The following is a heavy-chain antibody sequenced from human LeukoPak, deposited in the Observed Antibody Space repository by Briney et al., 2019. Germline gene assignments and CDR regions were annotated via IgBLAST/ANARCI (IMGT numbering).Heavy chain of an antibody. Sequence: ASETLSLTCTVSGGSISSSSYYWGWIRQPPGRGLEWIGSIYYTGSTYYNPSLKSRVTISIDTSKNQFSLNLNSVTAADTAVYYCARDAGYSSSWYSSDAFDIWGQGTVVTVSS. J-gene: IGHJ3*02. D-gene: IGHD6-13*01. V-gene: IGHV4-39*07. CDR3: ARDAGYSSSWYSSDAFDI. CDR2: IYYTGST. CDR1: GGSISSSSYY.